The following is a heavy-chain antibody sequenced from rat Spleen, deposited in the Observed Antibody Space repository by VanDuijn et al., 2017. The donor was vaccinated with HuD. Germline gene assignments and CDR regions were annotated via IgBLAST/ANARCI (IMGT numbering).Heavy chain of an antibody. CDR2: INKDSSTI. J-gene: IGHJ2*01. CDR1: GFNFNDYW. D-gene: IGHD4-3*01. CDR3: AREADNSGYDY. V-gene: IGHV4-2*01. Sequence: EVKLVESGGGLVQPGRSLKLSCAASGFNFNDYWMGWVRQAPGKGLEWIGEINKDSSTIKYVPSLKGKITISRDNAQNTLYLQMNSLQTEDIATYYCAREADNSGYDYWGQGVMVTVSS.